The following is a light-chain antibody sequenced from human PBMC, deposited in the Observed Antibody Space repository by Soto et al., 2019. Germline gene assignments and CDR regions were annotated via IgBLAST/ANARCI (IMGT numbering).Light chain of an antibody. CDR3: QQYGSSPAIT. CDR2: GAS. CDR1: QSVTTY. J-gene: IGKJ5*01. V-gene: IGKV3-20*01. Sequence: EIVLTQSPATLSLSPGERATLSCRASQSVTTYLAWYQQKPGQAPRLLIYGASNRATGIPARFSGSGSGTDFTLTISRLEPEDFAVYYCQQYGSSPAITFGQGTRLEI.